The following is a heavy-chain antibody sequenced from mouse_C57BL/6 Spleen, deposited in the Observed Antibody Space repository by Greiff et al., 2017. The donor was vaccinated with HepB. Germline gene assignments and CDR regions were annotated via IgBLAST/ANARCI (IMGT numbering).Heavy chain of an antibody. V-gene: IGHV1-54*01. CDR3: AREGAYGYDGEGGYFDV. D-gene: IGHD2-2*01. CDR1: GYAFTNYL. J-gene: IGHJ1*03. CDR2: INPGSGGT. Sequence: QVQLQQSGAELVRPGTSVKVSCKASGYAFTNYLIEWVKQRPGQGLEWIGVINPGSGGTNYNEKFKGKATLTADKSSSTAYMQLSSLTSEDSAVYFGAREGAYGYDGEGGYFDVWGTGTTVTVSS.